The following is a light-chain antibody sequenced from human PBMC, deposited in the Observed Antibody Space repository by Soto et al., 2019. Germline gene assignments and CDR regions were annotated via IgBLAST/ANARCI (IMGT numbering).Light chain of an antibody. Sequence: IVMTQSPATLSVSPGERATLSCRASQSVSSNLAWYQQKPGQAPRLLIYGASTRAAGIPARSSGIGSGTEFTLTISNLQSEDFAVYYCQQYNNWPTITFCQGTRLEIK. CDR1: QSVSSN. J-gene: IGKJ5*01. V-gene: IGKV3-15*01. CDR2: GAS. CDR3: QQYNNWPTIT.